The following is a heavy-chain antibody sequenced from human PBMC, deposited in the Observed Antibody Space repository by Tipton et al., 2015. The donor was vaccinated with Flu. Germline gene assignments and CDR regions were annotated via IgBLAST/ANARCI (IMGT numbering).Heavy chain of an antibody. Sequence: LRLSCTVFGGSISDYYWSWIRQPPGKGLVWIALSSGSSGHTNYNPSLKSRGTISVDTSKNQFSVKMSSATAADTDVYYYARHGKDTGDYLATFDKWGQGTMVTVSS. CDR2: SSGSSGHT. D-gene: IGHD7-27*01. V-gene: IGHV4-59*08. CDR1: GGSISDYY. CDR3: ARHGKDTGDYLATFDK. J-gene: IGHJ3*02.